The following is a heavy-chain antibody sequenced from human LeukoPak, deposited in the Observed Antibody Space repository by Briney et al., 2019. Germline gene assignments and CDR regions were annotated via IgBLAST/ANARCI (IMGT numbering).Heavy chain of an antibody. V-gene: IGHV3-7*03. CDR2: IKQDGSEK. CDR3: ASNPDTYNVDTAMVTY. Sequence: GGSLRLSCAASGFIFSQYSMNWVRQAPGKGLEWVANIKQDGSEKYYVDSVKGRFTISRDNAQNSLYLQMNSLRAEDTAVYYCASNPDTYNVDTAMVTYWGQGTPVTVSS. D-gene: IGHD5-18*01. J-gene: IGHJ4*02. CDR1: GFIFSQYS.